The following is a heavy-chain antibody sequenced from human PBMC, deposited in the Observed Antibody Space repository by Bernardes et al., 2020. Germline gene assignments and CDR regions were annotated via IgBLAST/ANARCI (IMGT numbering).Heavy chain of an antibody. CDR2: IYYSGST. Sequence: SETLSLTCIISGGSISSHYWSWIRQPPGKGLEWIGYIYYSGSTNYNPSLKSRITISVDTSKNQFSLKLSSVTAADAAVYYCARHGGSGSYFYYYYGMDVWGQGTTVTVSS. CDR1: GGSISSHY. V-gene: IGHV4-59*08. J-gene: IGHJ6*02. D-gene: IGHD3-10*01. CDR3: ARHGGSGSYFYYYYGMDV.